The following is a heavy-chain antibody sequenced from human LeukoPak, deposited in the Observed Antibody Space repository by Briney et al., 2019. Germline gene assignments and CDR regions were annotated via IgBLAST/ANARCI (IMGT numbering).Heavy chain of an antibody. J-gene: IGHJ3*02. D-gene: IGHD3-22*01. CDR3: ARGTKYGYYDSSGYYLHHPHDAFDI. CDR2: TYYRSKWYN. CDR1: GDSVSSNSAA. V-gene: IGHV6-1*01. Sequence: SQTLSLTCAISGDSVSSNSAAWNWIRQSPSRGLEWLGRTYYRSKWYNDYAVSVKSRITINPDTPKNQFSLQLNSVTAADTAVYYCARGTKYGYYDSSGYYLHHPHDAFDIWGQGTMVTVSS.